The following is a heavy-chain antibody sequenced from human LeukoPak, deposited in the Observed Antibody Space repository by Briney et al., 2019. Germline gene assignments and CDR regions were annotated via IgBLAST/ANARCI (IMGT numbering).Heavy chain of an antibody. V-gene: IGHV1-18*01. CDR3: ARGGYGDYYDY. J-gene: IGHJ4*02. CDR2: IGAYNGNT. D-gene: IGHD4-17*01. Sequence: ASARVSCKASGYTFASYGISWVRQAPGQGLEWMGWIGAYNGNTNYAQKLQGRVTMTTDTSTSTAYMELRSLRSDDTAVYYCARGGYGDYYDYWGQGTLVTVSS. CDR1: GYTFASYG.